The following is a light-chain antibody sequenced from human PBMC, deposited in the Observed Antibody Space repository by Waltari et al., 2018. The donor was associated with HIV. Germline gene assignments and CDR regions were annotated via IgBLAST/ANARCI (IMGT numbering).Light chain of an antibody. CDR1: SSNIGAGYD. V-gene: IGLV1-40*01. Sequence: QSVLTQPPSVSGAPGQRVTISCTGSSSNIGAGYDVHWYQQFPGTAPKLLIYGNNNRPSGVPDRFSGSKSGTSASLAITGLQAEDEAHYYCQSYDSSLSGVFGTGTKVTVL. CDR3: QSYDSSLSGV. J-gene: IGLJ1*01. CDR2: GNN.